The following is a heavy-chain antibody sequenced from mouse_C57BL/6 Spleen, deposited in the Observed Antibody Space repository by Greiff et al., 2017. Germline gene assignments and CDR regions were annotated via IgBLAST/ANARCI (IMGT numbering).Heavy chain of an antibody. CDR1: GFTFSDYG. V-gene: IGHV5-17*01. Sequence: EVKLMESGGGLVKPGGSLKLSCAASGFTFSDYGMHWVRQAPEKGLEWVAYISSGSSTIYYADTVEGRFTISRDNAKNTLFLQMTSLRSEDTAMYYWARRAPLGRYFDYWGQGTTLTVSS. CDR2: ISSGSSTI. D-gene: IGHD4-1*01. J-gene: IGHJ2*01. CDR3: ARRAPLGRYFDY.